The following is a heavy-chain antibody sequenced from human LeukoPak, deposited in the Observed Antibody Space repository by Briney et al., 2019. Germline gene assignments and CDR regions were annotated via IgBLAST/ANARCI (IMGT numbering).Heavy chain of an antibody. J-gene: IGHJ4*02. V-gene: IGHV4-4*07. D-gene: IGHD2-2*01. CDR2: LHSSGST. CDR3: AREYSSSRYLGY. Sequence: SETLSLTCTVSAGSISAYYWSWIRQPAGRGLEWIGRLHSSGSTNYSPSLQSRVTMSLDTSKNLFSLNLSSITAADTAVYFCAREYSSSRYLGYWGQGILVTVSS. CDR1: AGSISAYY.